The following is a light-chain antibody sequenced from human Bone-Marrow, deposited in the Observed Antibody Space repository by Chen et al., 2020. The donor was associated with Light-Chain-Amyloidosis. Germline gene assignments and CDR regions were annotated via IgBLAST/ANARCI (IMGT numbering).Light chain of an antibody. CDR2: DDS. CDR3: QVWDRSSDRPV. CDR1: NIGSTS. J-gene: IGLJ3*02. Sequence: SYVLTQPSSVSVDPGQTATIACGGNNIGSTSVHWYQQTPGQAPLLVVYDDSDRPSGSPERLAGSTSGNTATLTISRVEAGDEADYYCQVWDRSSDRPVFGGGTKLTVL. V-gene: IGLV3-21*02.